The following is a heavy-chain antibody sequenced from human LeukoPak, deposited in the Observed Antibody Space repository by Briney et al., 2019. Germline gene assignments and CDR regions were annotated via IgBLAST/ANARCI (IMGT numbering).Heavy chain of an antibody. CDR3: ARDTYSSGWYDYYYYGMDV. V-gene: IGHV3-21*01. Sequence: PGGSLRLSCAASGFTFSSYSMTWVRQAPGKGLEWVSSISSSSSYIYYADSVKGRFTISRDNAKNSLYLQMNSLRAEDTAVYYCARDTYSSGWYDYYYYGMDVWGQGTTVTVSS. D-gene: IGHD6-19*01. J-gene: IGHJ6*02. CDR1: GFTFSSYS. CDR2: ISSSSSYI.